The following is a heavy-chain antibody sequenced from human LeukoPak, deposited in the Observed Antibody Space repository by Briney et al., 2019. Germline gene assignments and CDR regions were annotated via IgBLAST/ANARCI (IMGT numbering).Heavy chain of an antibody. CDR2: VWYDGSNI. CDR1: GFTFSTYG. V-gene: IGHV3-33*01. CDR3: ARGGYSGTYYFDH. D-gene: IGHD1-26*01. J-gene: IGHJ4*02. Sequence: GGSLRLSCAASGFTFSTYGMHWVRQAPGKGLEWVAVVWYDGSNIHYVDSVKGRFTLSRDNSKSTLYLQMNSLTAEDTAVYYCARGGYSGTYYFDHWGQGTLVTVSS.